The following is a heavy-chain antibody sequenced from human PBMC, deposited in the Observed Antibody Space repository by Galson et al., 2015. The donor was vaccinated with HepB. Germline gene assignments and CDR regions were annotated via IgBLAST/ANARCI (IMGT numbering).Heavy chain of an antibody. D-gene: IGHD3-10*01. CDR3: VRFYHYSYGMDV. Sequence: ETLSLTCAVAGGSIGSNNWWSWVRQSPGKGLEWIGEIHHSGSTNYNPSLKSRVTTSVDKSKNQFSLKLSSVTAADTAVYYCVRFYHYSYGMDVWGQGTTVTVSS. J-gene: IGHJ6*02. V-gene: IGHV4-4*02. CDR1: GGSIGSNNW. CDR2: IHHSGST.